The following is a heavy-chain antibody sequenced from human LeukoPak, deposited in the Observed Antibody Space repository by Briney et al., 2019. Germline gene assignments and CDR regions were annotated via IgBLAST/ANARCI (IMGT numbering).Heavy chain of an antibody. CDR2: VSSDGANN. J-gene: IGHJ4*02. V-gene: IGHV3-30-3*01. D-gene: IGHD2-21*01. CDR1: GFTFSSYS. Sequence: PGGSLRLSCAASGFTFSSYSMHWVRQAPGKGLEWVAVVSSDGANNYYIDSVKGRLIISRDDSKNTLFLEMNDLKAEDTAVYYCAREWGLIAVAGGPGYWGQGTLVTVSS. CDR3: AREWGLIAVAGGPGY.